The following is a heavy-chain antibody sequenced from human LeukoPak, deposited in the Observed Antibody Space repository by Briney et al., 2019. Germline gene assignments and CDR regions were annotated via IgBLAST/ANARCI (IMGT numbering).Heavy chain of an antibody. CDR3: ARDPTAGSGWFGRGYFDY. Sequence: GSLRLSCAASGFTFSSYAMHWVRQAPGKGLEWVAVISYDGSNKYYADSVRGRFTISRDNSKNTLYLQMNSLRAEDTAVYYCARDPTAGSGWFGRGYFDYWGQGTLVTVSS. CDR1: GFTFSSYA. CDR2: ISYDGSNK. D-gene: IGHD6-19*01. V-gene: IGHV3-30*04. J-gene: IGHJ4*02.